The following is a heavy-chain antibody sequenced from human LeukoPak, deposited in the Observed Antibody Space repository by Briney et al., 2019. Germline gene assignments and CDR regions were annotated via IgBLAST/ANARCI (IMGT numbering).Heavy chain of an antibody. CDR1: GYTFTGYY. V-gene: IGHV1-2*06. CDR3: AIIMITFGGVPHYFDY. CDR2: INPNNGGT. J-gene: IGHJ4*02. D-gene: IGHD3-16*01. Sequence: GASVKVSCKASGYTFTGYYMHWVRQAPGQGLEWMGRINPNNGGTNYAQKFQGRVTMTRDTSISTAYMELSRLRSDDTAVYYCAIIMITFGGVPHYFDYWGQGTLVTVSS.